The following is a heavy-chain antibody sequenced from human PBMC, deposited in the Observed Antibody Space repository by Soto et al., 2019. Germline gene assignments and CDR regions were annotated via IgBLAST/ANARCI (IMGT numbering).Heavy chain of an antibody. D-gene: IGHD3-3*01. Sequence: SETLSLTCTVSGGSISSYYWSWIRQPPGKGLVWIGYIYYSGSTNYNPSLKSRVTISVDTSKNQFSLKLSSVTAAVAAVYYCARARYYDFWSRVGYYYYYMDVWGKGTTVTVSS. CDR1: GGSISSYY. CDR3: ARARYYDFWSRVGYYYYYMDV. CDR2: IYYSGST. J-gene: IGHJ6*03. V-gene: IGHV4-59*01.